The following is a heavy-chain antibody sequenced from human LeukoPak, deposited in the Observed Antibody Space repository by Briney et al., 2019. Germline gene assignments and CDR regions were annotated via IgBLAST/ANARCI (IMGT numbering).Heavy chain of an antibody. D-gene: IGHD3-3*01. J-gene: IGHJ4*02. CDR3: ARGGGASLLEWSSY. Sequence: PSETLSLTCTVSGGSISSYYWSWIRQPAGKGLEWIGRIYTSGSTNYNPSLKSRVTISVDTSKNQFSLKLTSVTAADTAVYYCARGGGASLLEWSSYWGQGTLVTVSS. V-gene: IGHV4-4*07. CDR2: IYTSGST. CDR1: GGSISSYY.